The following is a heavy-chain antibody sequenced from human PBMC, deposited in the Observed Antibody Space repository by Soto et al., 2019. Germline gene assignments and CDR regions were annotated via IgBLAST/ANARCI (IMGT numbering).Heavy chain of an antibody. J-gene: IGHJ3*02. V-gene: IGHV3-23*01. CDR1: VFTFRSYA. CDR2: TGGGGVST. CDR3: AKIVGGGSHHDAFDI. D-gene: IGHD2-15*01. Sequence: EVQLLESGGGLVEPGGSLRLSCAASVFTFRSYAMTWVRQAPGKGLEWVSYTGGGGVSTYYADSVKGRFTSSRDDSKNTLYLQMNSLRAEDTALYYCAKIVGGGSHHDAFDIWGQGTMVTVSS.